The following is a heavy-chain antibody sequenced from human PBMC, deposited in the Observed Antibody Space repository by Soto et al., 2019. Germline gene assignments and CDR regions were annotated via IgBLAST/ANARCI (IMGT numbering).Heavy chain of an antibody. CDR2: IMPIIGTA. D-gene: IGHD3-10*01. CDR1: GGTFSSHV. Sequence: QVQLVQSGAEVKKPGSSVKVSCKASGGTFSSHVFNWVRQAPGQGLEWMGGIMPIIGTANYAQKFQGRVTITADESTSTAYMELSSLRSEDTAVYYCARALEFRDGNISHLDYWGQGTLVTVSS. V-gene: IGHV1-69*01. CDR3: ARALEFRDGNISHLDY. J-gene: IGHJ4*02.